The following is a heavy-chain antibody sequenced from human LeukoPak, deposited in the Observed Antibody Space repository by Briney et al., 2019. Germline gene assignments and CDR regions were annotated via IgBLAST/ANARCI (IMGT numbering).Heavy chain of an antibody. CDR3: AKVTPGSTARKSGLDY. Sequence: GGSLRLSCAASGFAFSSYGMHWVRQTPGKGLEWVAVMSYDGSNIYYGDSVKGRFTISRDNSKNTLYLQMNNLRVEDTALYYCAKVTPGSTARKSGLDYWGQGTLVTVSS. J-gene: IGHJ4*02. V-gene: IGHV3-30*18. CDR1: GFAFSSYG. CDR2: MSYDGSNI. D-gene: IGHD2-21*02.